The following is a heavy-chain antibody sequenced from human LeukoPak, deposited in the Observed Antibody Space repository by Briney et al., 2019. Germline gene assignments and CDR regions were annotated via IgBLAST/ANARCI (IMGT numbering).Heavy chain of an antibody. CDR1: GFNFSDYY. Sequence: GGSLRLSCAASGFNFSDYYMSWIRQAPGKGLEWVASIKEDGSEKYYVDSVKGRFTISRDNTKKSLYLQMNSLRDEDTAVYYCARDDFFSNWGQGTLVTVSS. CDR3: ARDDFFSN. D-gene: IGHD3/OR15-3a*01. V-gene: IGHV3-7*01. CDR2: IKEDGSEK. J-gene: IGHJ4*02.